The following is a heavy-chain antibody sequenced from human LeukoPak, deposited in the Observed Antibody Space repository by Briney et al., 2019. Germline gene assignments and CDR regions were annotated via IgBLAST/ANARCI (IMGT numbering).Heavy chain of an antibody. Sequence: PSETLSLTCTVSGGSISSYYWSWIRQPPGKGLEWIGYIYYSESTNYNPSLKSRVTISVDTSKNQFSLKLSSVTAADTAVYYCARVATEPAEYFQHWGQGTLVTVSS. CDR3: ARVATEPAEYFQH. J-gene: IGHJ1*01. CDR1: GGSISSYY. CDR2: IYYSEST. V-gene: IGHV4-59*01. D-gene: IGHD1-14*01.